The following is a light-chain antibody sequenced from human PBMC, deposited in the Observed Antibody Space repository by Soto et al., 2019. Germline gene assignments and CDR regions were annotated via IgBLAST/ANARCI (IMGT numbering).Light chain of an antibody. CDR2: GAS. Sequence: EIVMTQSPATLSVSPGERATLSCRASQSVSSNLAWYQQKPGQAPRLLIYGASTRATGIPARFSGSGSGTEFTLTISSLQSEDFAVYYCQQYNKWPHTFGGGTKVEIK. V-gene: IGKV3-15*01. CDR3: QQYNKWPHT. CDR1: QSVSSN. J-gene: IGKJ4*01.